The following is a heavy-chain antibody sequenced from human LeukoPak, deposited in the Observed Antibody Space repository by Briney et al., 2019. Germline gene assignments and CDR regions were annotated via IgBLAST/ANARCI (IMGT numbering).Heavy chain of an antibody. CDR3: ARNWYFDL. CDR1: GGSFSGYY. J-gene: IGHJ2*01. CDR2: INHSGST. Sequence: SETLSLTCAVYGGSFSGYYWSWIRQPPGKGLEWIGEINHSGSTNYNPSLKSRVTMSVDTSKNQFSLKLSSVTAADTAVYYCARNWYFDLWGRGTLVTVSS. V-gene: IGHV4-34*01.